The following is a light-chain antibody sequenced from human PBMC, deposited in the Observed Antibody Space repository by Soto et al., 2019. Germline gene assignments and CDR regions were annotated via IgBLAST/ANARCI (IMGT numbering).Light chain of an antibody. CDR3: LQYNVYPLT. CDR1: QNINRW. V-gene: IGKV1-5*03. J-gene: IGKJ4*01. CDR2: KAS. Sequence: DIQMTQSPSTLSASVGDRVTITCRASQNINRWLAWYQQRPGKAPNLLIHKASTLEAGVPSRFSGSASGTEFTLTISSLQPDDVAAYFCLQYNVYPLTFGGGTKVEIK.